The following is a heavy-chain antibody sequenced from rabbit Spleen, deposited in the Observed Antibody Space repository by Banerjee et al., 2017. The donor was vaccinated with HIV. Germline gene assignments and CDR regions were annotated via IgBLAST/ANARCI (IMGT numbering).Heavy chain of an antibody. D-gene: IGHD8-1*01. CDR3: ARNLENYAGSSYLDL. J-gene: IGHJ4*01. CDR1: GFTLSSYYM. CDR2: IDPVFGIT. Sequence: QEQLKESGGGLVQPGGSLKLSCKAPGFTLSSYYMNWVRQAPGKGLEWIGYIDPVFGITYYASWAQGRFTISKASSTTVTLQMTSLTAADTATYFCARNLENYAGSSYLDLWGPGTLVTVS. V-gene: IGHV1S45*01.